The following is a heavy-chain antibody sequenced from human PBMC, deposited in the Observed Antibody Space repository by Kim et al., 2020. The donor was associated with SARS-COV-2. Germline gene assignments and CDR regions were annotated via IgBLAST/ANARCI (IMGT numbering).Heavy chain of an antibody. CDR1: GGSISSYY. Sequence: SETLSLTCTVSGGSISSYYWSWIRQPPGKGLEWIGYIYYSGSTNYNPSLKSRVTISVDTSKNQFSLKLISVTAVDTAVYYCARVTSGWYGEVNWFDPWGQGTLVTVSS. CDR2: IYYSGST. D-gene: IGHD6-19*01. J-gene: IGHJ5*02. CDR3: ARVTSGWYGEVNWFDP. V-gene: IGHV4-59*13.